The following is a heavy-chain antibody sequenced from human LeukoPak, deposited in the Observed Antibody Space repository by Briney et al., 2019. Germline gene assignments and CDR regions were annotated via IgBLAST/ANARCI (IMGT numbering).Heavy chain of an antibody. CDR2: ITGSDDRT. V-gene: IGHV3-23*01. Sequence: PGGSLSLSCAASGFTFSNSAMTWVRQAPGKGLEWVSTITGSDDRTYYADSVKGRFTISRDYSRNTLHSQMNSLRVEDTAMYYCAKGPHVGSGYHPDYWGQGTLVTVSS. CDR3: AKGPHVGSGYHPDY. D-gene: IGHD3-22*01. CDR1: GFTFSNSA. J-gene: IGHJ4*02.